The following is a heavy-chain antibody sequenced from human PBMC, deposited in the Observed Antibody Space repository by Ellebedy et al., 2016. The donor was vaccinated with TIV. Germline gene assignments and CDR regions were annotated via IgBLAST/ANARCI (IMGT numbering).Heavy chain of an antibody. J-gene: IGHJ6*02. CDR1: GFTFNNYG. V-gene: IGHV3-30*02. Sequence: GESLKISCSASGFTFNNYGMHWVRQTPDKVLEWVAFIPFDGSSRDYTDSAKGRFTISRDNSRHTLDLQIHSLRSEDTGVYFCAKPAWKQRPVGLDVWGQGTAVTVSS. CDR3: AKPAWKQRPVGLDV. D-gene: IGHD1-1*01. CDR2: IPFDGSSR.